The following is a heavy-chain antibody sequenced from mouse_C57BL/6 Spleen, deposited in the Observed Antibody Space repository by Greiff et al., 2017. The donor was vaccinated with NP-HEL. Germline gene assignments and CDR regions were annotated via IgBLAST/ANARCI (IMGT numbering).Heavy chain of an antibody. CDR2: IDPSDSYT. Sequence: VQLQQPGAELVRPGTSVKLSCKASGYTFTSYWMHWVKQRPGQGLEWIGVIDPSDSYTNYNQKFKGKATLTVDTSSSTAYMQLSSLTSEDSAVYYCARNTPVATDYFDYWGQGTTLTVSS. J-gene: IGHJ2*01. D-gene: IGHD1-1*01. CDR1: GYTFTSYW. V-gene: IGHV1-59*01. CDR3: ARNTPVATDYFDY.